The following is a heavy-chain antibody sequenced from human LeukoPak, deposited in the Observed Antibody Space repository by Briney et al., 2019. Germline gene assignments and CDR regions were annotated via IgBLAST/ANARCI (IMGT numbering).Heavy chain of an antibody. CDR3: ARDRAEGKTWVEFDP. J-gene: IGHJ5*02. CDR2: IYSDGVT. V-gene: IGHV3-66*02. CDR1: GFIVNSYA. Sequence: GGSLRLSCAASGFIVNSYAMSWVRQAPGKGMAWVSLIYSDGVTQYADSVKGRFTISRDNSKNTLYLQMNSLRDEDTAVYFCARDRAEGKTWVEFDPWGQGTLVTVSS.